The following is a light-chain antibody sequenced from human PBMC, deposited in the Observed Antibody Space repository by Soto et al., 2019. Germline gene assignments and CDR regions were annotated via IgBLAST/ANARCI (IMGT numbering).Light chain of an antibody. J-gene: IGKJ3*01. V-gene: IGKV1-9*01. CDR2: AAS. CDR1: QDISSY. Sequence: DIQLTQSPSFLSASVGDRVTITCRASQDISSYLAWYQQKPGKAPQLLIYAASTLQSGVPLRFSGSGSGTEFTLTISSLQPEDFATYYCQQLNSYPLTFGPGTKVDIK. CDR3: QQLNSYPLT.